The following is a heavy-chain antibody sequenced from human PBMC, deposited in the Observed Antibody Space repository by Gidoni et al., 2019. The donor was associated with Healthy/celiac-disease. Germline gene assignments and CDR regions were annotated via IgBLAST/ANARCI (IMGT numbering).Heavy chain of an antibody. CDR3: AKDKGITMIVVVITHFDY. CDR2: ISGSGGST. CDR1: GFTFRSYA. V-gene: IGHV3-23*01. J-gene: IGHJ4*02. Sequence: EVQLLESGGGLVQPGGSLRLSCAASGFTFRSYAMSWVRLAPGKGLEWVSVISGSGGSTYYADSVKGRFTSSRDNSKNTLYLQMNSLRAEDTAVDYCAKDKGITMIVVVITHFDYWGQGTLVTVSS. D-gene: IGHD3-22*01.